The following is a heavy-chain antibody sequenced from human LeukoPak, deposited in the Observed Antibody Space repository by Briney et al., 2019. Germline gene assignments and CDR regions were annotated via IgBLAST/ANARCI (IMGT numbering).Heavy chain of an antibody. Sequence: AGGSLRLSCAASGFTVSSNYMTWVRQAPGKGLEWVSVIYTGGTTYYADSVKGRLTISRDNSKNMLYLQMNSLRADDTAVYYCARDRGALADYYFDYWGQGTLVTVSS. CDR1: GFTVSSNY. J-gene: IGHJ4*02. CDR2: IYTGGTT. V-gene: IGHV3-66*01. CDR3: ARDRGALADYYFDY. D-gene: IGHD6-19*01.